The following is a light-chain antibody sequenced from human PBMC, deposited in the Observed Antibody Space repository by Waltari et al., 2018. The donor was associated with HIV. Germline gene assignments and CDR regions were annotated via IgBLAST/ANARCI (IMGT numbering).Light chain of an antibody. J-gene: IGLJ3*02. CDR1: SSDVGVYNY. CDR3: SSYTTRNTRV. V-gene: IGLV2-14*01. Sequence: QSALTQPASVSGSPGQSITISCTGTSSDVGVYNYVSWYQPHPGKAPKLMIYEVSNRPSGVSNRFSGSKSGNTASLTISGLQAEDEADYYCSSYTTRNTRVFGGGTTLTVL. CDR2: EVS.